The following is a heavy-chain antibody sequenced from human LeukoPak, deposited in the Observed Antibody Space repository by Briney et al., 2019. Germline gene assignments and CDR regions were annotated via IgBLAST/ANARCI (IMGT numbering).Heavy chain of an antibody. CDR1: GYTFTSYY. CDR3: ARESTRAGLLDYYYYYGMDV. Sequence: ASVKVSCKASGYTFTSYYMHWVRQAPGQGLEWMGIINPSGGSTSYAQKFQGRVTMTRDTSTSTVYMELSSLRSEDTAVYYCARESTRAGLLDYYYYYGMDVWGQGTTVTVSS. V-gene: IGHV1-46*01. J-gene: IGHJ6*02. CDR2: INPSGGST. D-gene: IGHD6-13*01.